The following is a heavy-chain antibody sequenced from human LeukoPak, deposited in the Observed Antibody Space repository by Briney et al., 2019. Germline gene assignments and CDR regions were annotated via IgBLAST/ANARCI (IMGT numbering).Heavy chain of an antibody. D-gene: IGHD6-19*01. J-gene: IGHJ4*02. CDR1: GFTFSSHC. Sequence: PGGSLRLSCAASGFTFSSHCMHWVRQAPGKGLEWVANIKQGGNEKYYVDSVKGRFAISRDNAKNSVYLQMNSLRAEDTAVYYCVGDPDPYDVGWYYFDYWGQGTLVSVSS. V-gene: IGHV3-7*01. CDR3: VGDPDPYDVGWYYFDY. CDR2: IKQGGNEK.